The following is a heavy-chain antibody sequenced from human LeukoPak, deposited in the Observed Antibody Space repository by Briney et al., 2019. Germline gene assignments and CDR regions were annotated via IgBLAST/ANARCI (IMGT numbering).Heavy chain of an antibody. CDR2: INYSGST. J-gene: IGHJ5*02. Sequence: SETLSLTCTVSGGPVSSGSYYWSWIRQPPGKGLEWIGYINYSGSTNYNPSLKSRVTISVDTSKNQFSLKLSSVTAADTAVYYCARDGKPSSTSLLTWFDPWGQGTLVTVSS. CDR3: ARDGKPSSTSLLTWFDP. V-gene: IGHV4-61*01. D-gene: IGHD2-2*01. CDR1: GGPVSSGSYY.